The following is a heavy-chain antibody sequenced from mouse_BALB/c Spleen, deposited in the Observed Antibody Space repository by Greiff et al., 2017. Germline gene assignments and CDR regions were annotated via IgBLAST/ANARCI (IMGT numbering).Heavy chain of an antibody. CDR3: ARDDYDDY. D-gene: IGHD2-4*01. J-gene: IGHJ2*01. CDR2: IYPGDGDT. V-gene: IGHV1-80*01. CDR1: GYAFSSYW. Sequence: QVQLQQSGAELVRPGSSVKISCKASGYAFSSYWMNWVKQRPGQGLEWIGQIYPGDGDTNYNGKFKGKATLTADKSSSTAYMQLSSLTSEDAAVYFCARDDYDDYWGQGTTLTVSS.